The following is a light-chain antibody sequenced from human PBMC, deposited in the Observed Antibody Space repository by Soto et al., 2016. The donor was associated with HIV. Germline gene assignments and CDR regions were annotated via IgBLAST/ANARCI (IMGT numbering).Light chain of an antibody. Sequence: SYELTQPPSVSVSLGQTATITCSGDKLGDRYTSWYQQRPGQSPLLILYQDNRRSSGIPERFSGSNSGNTATLTISGTRAMDEADYYCQAWDGSTGVFGTGTKVTVL. CDR3: QAWDGSTGV. CDR2: QDN. CDR1: KLGDRY. J-gene: IGLJ1*01. V-gene: IGLV3-1*01.